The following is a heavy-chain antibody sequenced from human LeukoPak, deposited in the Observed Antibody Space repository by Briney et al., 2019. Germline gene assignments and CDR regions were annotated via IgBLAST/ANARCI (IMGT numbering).Heavy chain of an antibody. CDR1: GFTFSSYW. CDR3: AKSGIAAAGQRGYFDY. CDR2: INSDGSST. J-gene: IGHJ4*02. Sequence: TGGSLRLSCAASGFTFSSYWMHWVRQAPGKGLVWVSRINSDGSSTSYADSVKGRFTISRDNSKNTVYLQMNSLRGEDTAVYYCAKSGIAAAGQRGYFDYWGQGALVTVSS. V-gene: IGHV3-74*01. D-gene: IGHD6-13*01.